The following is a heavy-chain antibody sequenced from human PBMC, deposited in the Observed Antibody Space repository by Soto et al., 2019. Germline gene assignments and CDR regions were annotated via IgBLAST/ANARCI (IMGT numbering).Heavy chain of an antibody. V-gene: IGHV3-7*04. Sequence: ESGGGLVQPGGSLRLSCAASGFTFSSYWMSWVRQAPGKGLEGVANIKQDGSDKYYVASVKVRFTISRYNAKNSLYLQMNSLRAEDTAVYYCARVQSLAVVYWGQGTLVTVSS. D-gene: IGHD6-19*01. CDR2: IKQDGSDK. J-gene: IGHJ4*02. CDR3: ARVQSLAVVY. CDR1: GFTFSSYW.